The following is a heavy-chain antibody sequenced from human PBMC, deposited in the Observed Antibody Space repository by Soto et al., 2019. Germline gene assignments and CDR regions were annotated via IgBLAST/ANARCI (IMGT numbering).Heavy chain of an antibody. CDR1: GFTFSSYA. CDR2: ISGSGGST. CDR3: AKDGVAAGLFDS. J-gene: IGHJ4*02. V-gene: IGHV3-23*01. Sequence: EVQLLESGGGLVQPGGSLRLSCAASGFTFSSYAMSWVRQAPGKGLEWVSAISGSGGSTYYADSVKGRFTISRVNSKNTLYLQMRSLRAEDTAVYYCAKDGVAAGLFDSWGQGTLVTVSS. D-gene: IGHD6-13*01.